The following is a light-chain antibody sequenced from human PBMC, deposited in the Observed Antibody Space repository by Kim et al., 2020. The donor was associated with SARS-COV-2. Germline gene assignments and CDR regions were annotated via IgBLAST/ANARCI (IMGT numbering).Light chain of an antibody. CDR3: SSYTSSSTCL. Sequence: GQSVTISCTGTSSDVGGYNRVSWYQQHPGTAPKLMIYEVSNRPSGVPDRFSGSKSGNTASLTISGLQAEDEADYYCSSYTSSSTCLFGGGTQLTVL. CDR2: EVS. J-gene: IGLJ3*02. CDR1: SSDVGGYNR. V-gene: IGLV2-18*02.